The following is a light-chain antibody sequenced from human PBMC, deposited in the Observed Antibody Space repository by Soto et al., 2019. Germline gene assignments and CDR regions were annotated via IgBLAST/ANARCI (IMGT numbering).Light chain of an antibody. CDR2: GAS. CDR3: QHYDNLPPFT. J-gene: IGKJ3*01. Sequence: DIQMTQSPSSLSASVGSRVSITCQASQDMRTSLSWFQQKPGRAPKLLIYGASNLETGVPSRFRGSGSGTDFTFTISSLQPEDIATYYCQHYDNLPPFTFGPGTKVDIK. V-gene: IGKV1-33*01. CDR1: QDMRTS.